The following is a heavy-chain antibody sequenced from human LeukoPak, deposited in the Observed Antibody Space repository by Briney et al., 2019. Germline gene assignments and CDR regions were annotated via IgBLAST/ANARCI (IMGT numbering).Heavy chain of an antibody. CDR1: GGSGSSDS. Sequence: PSETLSLTCTVSGGSGSSDSWSWIRQPPGQGLEWIGYISYSGSTSYNPSLKSRVTISVDTSKSKFYLKVRSVTPDDTAVYYCARVSGSGWYYFDHWGQGALVTVSS. CDR2: ISYSGST. CDR3: ARVSGSGWYYFDH. V-gene: IGHV4-59*02. D-gene: IGHD6-19*01. J-gene: IGHJ4*01.